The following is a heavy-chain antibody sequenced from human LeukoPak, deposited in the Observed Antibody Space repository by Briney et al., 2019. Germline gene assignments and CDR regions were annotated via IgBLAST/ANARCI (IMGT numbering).Heavy chain of an antibody. V-gene: IGHV4-59*12. J-gene: IGHJ4*02. Sequence: SETLSLTCTVSGGSISSYYWSWIRQPPGKGLEWIGYIYHSGSTNYNPSLQSRVTTSADTSKNQFSLRLSSVTAADTAVYYCARGPLLHYWGQGTLVTVSS. D-gene: IGHD3-3*01. CDR1: GGSISSYY. CDR2: IYHSGST. CDR3: ARGPLLHY.